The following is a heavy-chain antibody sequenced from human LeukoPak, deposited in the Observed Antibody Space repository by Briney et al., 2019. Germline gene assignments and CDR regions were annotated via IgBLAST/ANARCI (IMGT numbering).Heavy chain of an antibody. Sequence: ASVKVSCKASGYTFTTYAMNWVRQAPGQGLEWMGWINTNTGNPTYAQGFTGRFVFSLDTSVSTAYLQISSLKAEDTAVYYCARGQGYDFWSGYYSYYYYMDVWGKGTTVTVSS. D-gene: IGHD3-3*01. CDR3: ARGQGYDFWSGYYSYYYYMDV. J-gene: IGHJ6*03. CDR2: INTNTGNP. CDR1: GYTFTTYA. V-gene: IGHV7-4-1*02.